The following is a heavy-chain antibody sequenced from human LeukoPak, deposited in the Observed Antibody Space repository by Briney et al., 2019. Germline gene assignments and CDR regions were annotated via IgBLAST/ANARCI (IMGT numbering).Heavy chain of an antibody. D-gene: IGHD3-3*01. CDR1: GFTFSSYG. J-gene: IGHJ3*02. Sequence: GGSLRLSCAASGFTFSSYGMNWVRQAPGKGLEWVSYISSSSATIYYADSVKGRFTISRDNAKNSLYLQMNSLRAEDTAVYYCARDRFWSGLDAFDIWGQGTMVTVSS. CDR2: ISSSSATI. V-gene: IGHV3-48*04. CDR3: ARDRFWSGLDAFDI.